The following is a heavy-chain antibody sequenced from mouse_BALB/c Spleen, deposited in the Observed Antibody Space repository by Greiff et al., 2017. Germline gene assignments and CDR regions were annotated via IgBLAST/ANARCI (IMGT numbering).Heavy chain of an antibody. V-gene: IGHV1-9*01. CDR3: ARGGIGNSPYYAMDY. CDR2: ILPGSGST. Sequence: VQLQQSGAELMKPGASVKISCKATGYTFSSYWIEWVKQRPGHGLEWIGEILPGSGSTNYNEKFKGKATFTADTSSNTAYMQLSSLTSEDSAVYYCARGGIGNSPYYAMDYWGQGTSVTVSS. CDR1: GYTFSSYW. J-gene: IGHJ4*01. D-gene: IGHD2-1*01.